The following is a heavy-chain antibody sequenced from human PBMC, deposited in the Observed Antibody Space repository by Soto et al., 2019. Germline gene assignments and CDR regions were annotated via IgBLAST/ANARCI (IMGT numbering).Heavy chain of an antibody. V-gene: IGHV3-64*01. J-gene: IGHJ6*03. CDR2: ISSNGVGT. Sequence: EVQLAESGGGLDQPGGSLRLACAASGFTLSGYAMDWVRQSPGKVLEYVSGISSNGVGTYYANSVQGRFTISRDNSKNTVYLQMGSLRPEDMAVYYCARRALSYFYYMDVCGKETTVTVSS. CDR3: ARRALSYFYYMDV. CDR1: GFTLSGYA.